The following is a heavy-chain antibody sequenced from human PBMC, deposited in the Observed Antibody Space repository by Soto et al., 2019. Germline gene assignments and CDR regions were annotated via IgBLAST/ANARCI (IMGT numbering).Heavy chain of an antibody. J-gene: IGHJ5*02. Sequence: SETLSLTCTVSGGSISSSSYYWGWIRQPPGKGLEWIGSIYYSGSTYYNPSLKSRVTISVDTSKNQFSLKLSSVTAADTAVYYCARPVQQWLRSGFDPWGQGTLVTVSS. CDR3: ARPVQQWLRSGFDP. D-gene: IGHD6-19*01. V-gene: IGHV4-39*01. CDR2: IYYSGST. CDR1: GGSISSSSYY.